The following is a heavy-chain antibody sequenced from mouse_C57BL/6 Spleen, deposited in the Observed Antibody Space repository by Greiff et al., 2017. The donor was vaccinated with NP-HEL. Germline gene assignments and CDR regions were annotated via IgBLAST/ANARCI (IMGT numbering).Heavy chain of an antibody. V-gene: IGHV1-18*01. Sequence: EVQLQQSGPELVKPGASVKIPCKASGYTFTDYNMDWVKQSHGKSLEWIGDINPNNGGTIYNQKFKGKATLTVDKSSSTAYMELRRLTAEDTAVYYCAREIYGSRYDWGQGTTLTVAS. CDR2: INPNNGGT. CDR3: AREIYGSRYD. J-gene: IGHJ2*01. D-gene: IGHD1-1*01. CDR1: GYTFTDYN.